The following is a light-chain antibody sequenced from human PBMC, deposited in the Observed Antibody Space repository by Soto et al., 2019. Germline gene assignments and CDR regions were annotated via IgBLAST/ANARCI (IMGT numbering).Light chain of an antibody. CDR1: QTISSW. J-gene: IGKJ1*01. CDR3: HHDNSYSGA. Sequence: DIQMTQSPTTLSGSVGDRVTITCRAGQTISSWLAWYQQKPGKAPKLLIYKASTLKSGVPSRFSGSGSGTEFTHTNSSRQLDDFGRYYCHHDNSYSGAFGQGTKVDIK. V-gene: IGKV1-5*03. CDR2: KAS.